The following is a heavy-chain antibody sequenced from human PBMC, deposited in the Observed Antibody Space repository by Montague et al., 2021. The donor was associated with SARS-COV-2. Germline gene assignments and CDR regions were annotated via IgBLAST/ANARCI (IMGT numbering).Heavy chain of an antibody. Sequence: SLRLSCAASGFTFSSYWMSWVRQAPGKGLECVASIKEDGSEKDYVESVKGRFTISRDNAKNSLHLQMNSLRADDTAVYYCARDFAHYTGYVAGYFDYWGQGTLVTISS. CDR1: GFTFSSYW. D-gene: IGHD5-12*01. CDR2: IKEDGSEK. CDR3: ARDFAHYTGYVAGYFDY. J-gene: IGHJ4*02. V-gene: IGHV3-7*05.